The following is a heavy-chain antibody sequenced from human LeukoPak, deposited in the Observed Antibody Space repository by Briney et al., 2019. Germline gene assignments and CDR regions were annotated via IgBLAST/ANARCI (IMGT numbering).Heavy chain of an antibody. D-gene: IGHD3-22*01. Sequence: GASVKVSCKASGYTFTSYGISWVRQAPGQGLEWMGWISAHNGNTNYAQKVQGRVTMTTDTSTSTAYMELRSLRSDDTAVYYCAREGTYCYDSSGSNFGYWGRGTLVTVSS. CDR3: AREGTYCYDSSGSNFGY. J-gene: IGHJ4*02. V-gene: IGHV1-18*01. CDR2: ISAHNGNT. CDR1: GYTFTSYG.